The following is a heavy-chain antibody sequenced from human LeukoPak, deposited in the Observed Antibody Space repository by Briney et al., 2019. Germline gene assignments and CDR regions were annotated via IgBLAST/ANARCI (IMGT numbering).Heavy chain of an antibody. J-gene: IGHJ4*02. CDR3: ARGGVTMIVEALAFDY. CDR2: INPNSGGT. D-gene: IGHD3-22*01. V-gene: IGHV1-2*02. CDR1: GYAFTGYY. Sequence: GASVKVSCKASGYAFTGYYMHWVRQAPGQGLEWMGWINPNSGGTNYAQKFQGRVTMTRDTSISTAYMELSRLRSDDTAVYYCARGGVTMIVEALAFDYWGQGTLVTVSS.